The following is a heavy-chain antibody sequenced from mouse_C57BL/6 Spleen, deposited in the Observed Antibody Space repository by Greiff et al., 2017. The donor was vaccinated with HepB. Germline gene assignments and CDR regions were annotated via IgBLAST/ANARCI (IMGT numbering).Heavy chain of an antibody. CDR1: GYAFSSYW. Sequence: QVQLKESGAELVKPGASVKISCKASGYAFSSYWMNWVKQRPGKGLEWIGQIYPGDGDTNYNGKFKGKATLTADKSSSTAYMQLSSLTSEDSAVYFCASGGYYGSSLFADWGQGTLVTVSA. CDR2: IYPGDGDT. CDR3: ASGGYYGSSLFAD. V-gene: IGHV1-80*01. J-gene: IGHJ3*01. D-gene: IGHD1-1*01.